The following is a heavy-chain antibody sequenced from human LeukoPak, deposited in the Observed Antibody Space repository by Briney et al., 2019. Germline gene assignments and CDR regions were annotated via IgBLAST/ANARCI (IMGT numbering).Heavy chain of an antibody. CDR3: ARATYGSGSYHYMDV. V-gene: IGHV4-4*07. D-gene: IGHD3-10*01. CDR1: GGSISSFY. J-gene: IGHJ6*03. CDR2: IFTSGST. Sequence: SETLSLTCTVSGGSISSFYWSWIRQPAGKALEWIGRIFTSGSTNYNPSLKSRVTMSIDTSKNQFSLKLSSVTAADTAVYYCARATYGSGSYHYMDVWGKGTTVTISS.